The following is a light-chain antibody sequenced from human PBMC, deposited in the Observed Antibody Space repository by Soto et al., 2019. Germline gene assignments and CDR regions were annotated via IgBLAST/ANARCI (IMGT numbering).Light chain of an antibody. CDR1: QSVSNN. V-gene: IGKV3-15*01. J-gene: IGKJ5*01. Sequence: EIMMTQSPATLSVSPGERATLSCRASQSVSNNVAWYQQKPGQAPRLLIYYASTRATGIPARFSGSGSGTEFTLPISRLQSEDFALYYCQQYNNWPPITFGQGTRLEI. CDR2: YAS. CDR3: QQYNNWPPIT.